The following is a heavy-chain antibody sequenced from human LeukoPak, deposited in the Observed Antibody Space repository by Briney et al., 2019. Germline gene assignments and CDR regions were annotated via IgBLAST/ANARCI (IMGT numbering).Heavy chain of an antibody. Sequence: SETLSLTCAVYGGSFSGYYWSWIRQPPGKGLEWFGEINHSGSTNYNPSLKSRVTISVDTSKNQFSLKLSSVTAADTAVYYCARPRKTTVTLTRFDYWGQGTLVTVSS. CDR2: INHSGST. CDR3: ARPRKTTVTLTRFDY. J-gene: IGHJ4*02. D-gene: IGHD4-17*01. V-gene: IGHV4-34*01. CDR1: GGSFSGYY.